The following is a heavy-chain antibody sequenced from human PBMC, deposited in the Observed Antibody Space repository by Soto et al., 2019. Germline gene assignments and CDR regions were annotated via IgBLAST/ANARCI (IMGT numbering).Heavy chain of an antibody. CDR2: INSDGSST. D-gene: IGHD6-19*01. CDR3: ARAPKQWHQKLDY. CDR1: GFTFSSYW. Sequence: PGGSLRLSCAASGFTFSSYWMHWVRQAPGKGLVWVSRINSDGSSTSYADPVKGRFTISRDNAKNTLYLQMNSLRAEDTAVYYCARAPKQWHQKLDYWGQGTLVTVSS. V-gene: IGHV3-74*01. J-gene: IGHJ4*02.